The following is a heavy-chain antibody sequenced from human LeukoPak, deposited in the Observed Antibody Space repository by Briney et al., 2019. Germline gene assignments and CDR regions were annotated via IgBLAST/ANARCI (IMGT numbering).Heavy chain of an antibody. CDR1: GGSISSYY. CDR3: ARDPSYSSGWFDP. V-gene: IGHV4-59*01. D-gene: IGHD6-25*01. CDR2: IYYSGST. Sequence: PSETLSLTCTVSGGSISSYYWSWIRRPPGKGLEWIGSIYYSGSTNYNPSLKSRVTISVDTSKNQFSLRLTSVTAADTAVYYCARDPSYSSGWFDPWGQGSLVTVSS. J-gene: IGHJ5*02.